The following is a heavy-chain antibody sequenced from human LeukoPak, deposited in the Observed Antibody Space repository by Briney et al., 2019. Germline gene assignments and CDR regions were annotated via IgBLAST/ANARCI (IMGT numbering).Heavy chain of an antibody. V-gene: IGHV3-74*01. CDR3: ARTEYCSPTSCKYASF. D-gene: IGHD2-2*01. CDR1: GFTFSSNW. J-gene: IGHJ3*01. CDR2: INSDGSST. Sequence: GGSLRLSCATSGFTFSSNWMHWVRQAPGKGLVWVSQINSDGSSTNYADSVKGRFTISRDNAKNTLYLQMNSLRAEDTAVYYCARTEYCSPTSCKYASFWGQGTMVTVSS.